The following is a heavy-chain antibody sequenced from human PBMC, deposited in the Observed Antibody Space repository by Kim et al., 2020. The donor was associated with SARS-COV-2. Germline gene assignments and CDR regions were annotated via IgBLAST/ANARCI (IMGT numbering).Heavy chain of an antibody. V-gene: IGHV3-74*03. CDR1: GFSFSSYW. CDR2: IRGDGGDT. Sequence: GGSLRLSCAASGFSFSSYWMYWVRQVPGKGLVWVSRIRGDGGDTMYADSVKGRFTISRDNAKNTLYLQMNSLRAEDTSVYFCARMHFDLWGRGTLVTVSS. CDR3: ARMHFDL. J-gene: IGHJ2*01.